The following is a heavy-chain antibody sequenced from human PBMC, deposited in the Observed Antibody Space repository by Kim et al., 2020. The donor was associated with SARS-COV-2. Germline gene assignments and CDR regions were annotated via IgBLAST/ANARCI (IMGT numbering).Heavy chain of an antibody. CDR2: ISSSSDTI. CDR3: AREIYDRSGYPDY. D-gene: IGHD3-22*01. CDR1: GFTFSGYS. V-gene: IGHV3-48*02. Sequence: GGSLRLSCAASGFTFSGYSMNWVRQAPGKGLEWVSYISSSSDTIYYADSVKGRFTISRDNAKNSLYLQMNSLRDEDTAVYYCAREIYDRSGYPDYWGQGTLVTVSS. J-gene: IGHJ4*02.